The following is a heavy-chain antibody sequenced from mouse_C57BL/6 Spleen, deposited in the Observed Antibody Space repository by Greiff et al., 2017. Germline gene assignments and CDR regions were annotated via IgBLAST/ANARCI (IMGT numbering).Heavy chain of an antibody. CDR1: GYTFTSYW. Sequence: VQLQQPGAELVKPGASVKMSCKASGYTFTSYWITWVKQRPGQGLEWIGDIYPGSGSTNYNEKFKSKATLTADTSSSTAYMQLSSLTSEDSAVYDCAREAGLRRGAMDYWGQGTSVTVSS. J-gene: IGHJ4*01. CDR2: IYPGSGST. V-gene: IGHV1-55*01. CDR3: AREAGLRRGAMDY. D-gene: IGHD2-4*01.